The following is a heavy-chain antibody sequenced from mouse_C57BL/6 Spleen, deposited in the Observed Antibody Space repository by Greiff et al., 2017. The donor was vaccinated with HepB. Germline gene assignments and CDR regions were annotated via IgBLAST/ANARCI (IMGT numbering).Heavy chain of an antibody. Sequence: VQLKESGPELVKPGASVKISCKASGYAFSSSWMNWVKQRPGKGLEWIGRIYPGDGDTNYNGKFKGKATLTADKSSSTAYMQLSSLTSEDSAVYFCARSGGNYFDYWGQGTTLTVSS. CDR3: ARSGGNYFDY. J-gene: IGHJ2*01. D-gene: IGHD3-1*01. CDR1: GYAFSSSW. V-gene: IGHV1-82*01. CDR2: IYPGDGDT.